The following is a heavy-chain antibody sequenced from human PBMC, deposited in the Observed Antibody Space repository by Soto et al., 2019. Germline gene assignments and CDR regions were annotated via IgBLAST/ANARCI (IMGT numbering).Heavy chain of an antibody. V-gene: IGHV4-38-2*01. D-gene: IGHD5-12*01. CDR1: VCSIMIGDR. J-gene: IGHJ4*02. CDR3: APQARLALQGPWLET. Sequence: PSSSXSLTGSFGVCSIMIGDRFCCIPQPPGKGLDWLGSVHHSGSTYYNPSLKSRRNISVDKSKNKFSLNMTSVTAAHTALYYSAPQARLALQGPWLETWGPGTL. CDR2: VHHSGST.